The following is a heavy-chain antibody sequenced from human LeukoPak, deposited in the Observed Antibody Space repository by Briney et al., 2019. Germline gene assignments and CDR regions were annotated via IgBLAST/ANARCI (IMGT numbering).Heavy chain of an antibody. CDR3: ASVGNSGEFDF. V-gene: IGHV1-18*01. J-gene: IGHJ4*02. CDR2: VTGFNGKT. CDR1: GYTFSDYG. D-gene: IGHD3-10*01. Sequence: EASVKVSCKTSGYTFSDYGLTWVRQAPGQGLEWLGWVTGFNGKTNYARRVEDRLILTTDTSTSTGTLDLRGLRADDTAVYYCASVGNSGEFDFWGQGTLVTVSS.